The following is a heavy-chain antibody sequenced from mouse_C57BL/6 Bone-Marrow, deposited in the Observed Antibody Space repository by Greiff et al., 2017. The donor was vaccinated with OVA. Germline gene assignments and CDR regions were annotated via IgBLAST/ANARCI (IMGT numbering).Heavy chain of an antibody. CDR2: IYTRSGNT. Sequence: VQLQQSGAELARPGASVKLSCKASGYTFTSYGISWVKQRTGQGLEWIGEIYTRSGNTYYNEKFKGKATLTADKSSSTAYMELRSLTSEDSAVYFCAPIYYGNYEFAYWGQGTLVTVSA. CDR3: APIYYGNYEFAY. V-gene: IGHV1-81*01. D-gene: IGHD2-1*01. CDR1: GYTFTSYG. J-gene: IGHJ3*01.